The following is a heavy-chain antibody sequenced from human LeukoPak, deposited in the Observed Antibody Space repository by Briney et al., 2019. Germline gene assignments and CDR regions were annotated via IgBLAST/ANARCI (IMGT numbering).Heavy chain of an antibody. V-gene: IGHV1-18*01. D-gene: IGHD1-26*01. Sequence: ASVKVSCKASGYTFTSYGISWVRQAPGQGLEWMGWISAYNGNTNYAQMLQGRVTMTTDTSTSTAYMELRSLRSDDTAVYYCAREDPDGELLGYWGQGTLVTVSS. CDR1: GYTFTSYG. CDR3: AREDPDGELLGY. J-gene: IGHJ4*02. CDR2: ISAYNGNT.